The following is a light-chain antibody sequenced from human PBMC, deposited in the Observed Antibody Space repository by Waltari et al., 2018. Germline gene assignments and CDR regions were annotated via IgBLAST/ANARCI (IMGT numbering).Light chain of an antibody. Sequence: EIVLTQSPATLSLSPGERATLSCRASQSVSSDLAWYQQKPGQAPRFLIYDRSRRVTGIPDRFRGSGSETGFTLTISSLEPEDFAIYYCQQYRHWPWKFGQGTRVEIK. J-gene: IGKJ1*01. CDR1: QSVSSD. CDR2: DRS. CDR3: QQYRHWPWK. V-gene: IGKV3-11*01.